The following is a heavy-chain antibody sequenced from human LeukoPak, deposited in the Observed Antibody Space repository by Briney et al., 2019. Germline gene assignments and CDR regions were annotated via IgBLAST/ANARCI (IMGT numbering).Heavy chain of an antibody. Sequence: GGSLRLSCAASGFTFSSYSMNWVRQAPGKGLEWVSSISSSSSYIYYADSVKGRFTISRDNSKNTLYLQMNSLRAEDTAVYYCAKSWAAAAEMTYYFDYWGQGTLVTVSS. V-gene: IGHV3-21*04. CDR1: GFTFSSYS. J-gene: IGHJ4*02. D-gene: IGHD6-13*01. CDR3: AKSWAAAAEMTYYFDY. CDR2: ISSSSSYI.